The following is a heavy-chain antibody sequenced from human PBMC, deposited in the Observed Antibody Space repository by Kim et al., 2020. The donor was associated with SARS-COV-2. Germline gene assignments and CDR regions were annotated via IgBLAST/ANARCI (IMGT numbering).Heavy chain of an antibody. CDR1: GGSISSGGYY. J-gene: IGHJ4*02. Sequence: SETLSLTCTVSGGSISSGGYYWSWIRQHPGKGLEWIGYIYYSGSTYYNPSLKSRVTISVDTSKNQFFLKLSSVTAADTAGYYCAGHYDILTGMDYWGQGTLVTVSS. D-gene: IGHD3-9*01. V-gene: IGHV4-31*03. CDR3: AGHYDILTGMDY. CDR2: IYYSGST.